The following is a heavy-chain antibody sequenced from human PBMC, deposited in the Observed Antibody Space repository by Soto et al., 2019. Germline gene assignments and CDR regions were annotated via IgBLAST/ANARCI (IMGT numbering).Heavy chain of an antibody. CDR2: TYYRSKWKN. D-gene: IGHD1-1*01. Sequence: PSQTLSLTCVISGNNVSANSAGWNWIRQSPSRCLEWLGRTYYRSKWKNDYAASVKGRITVNPDTSKNQFSLQLNSVTPEHTGVYYCARNSWNAPPAFDFWGQGIQVTVSS. V-gene: IGHV6-1*01. CDR3: ARNSWNAPPAFDF. J-gene: IGHJ4*02. CDR1: GNNVSANSAG.